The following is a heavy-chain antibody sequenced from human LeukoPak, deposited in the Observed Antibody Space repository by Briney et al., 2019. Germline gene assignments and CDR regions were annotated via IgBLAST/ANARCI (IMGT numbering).Heavy chain of an antibody. J-gene: IGHJ2*01. CDR1: GGSISSYY. D-gene: IGHD3-22*01. CDR2: IYYSGST. V-gene: IGHV4-59*01. Sequence: ASETLSLTCTVAGGSISSYYWSWIRQPPGKGLEWMGYIYYSGSTNYNPSLKSRVTISVDMSKNQFSLKLSSVTAADTAVYYCARGRYDSSGYYYHWYFDLWGRGTLVTVSS. CDR3: ARGRYDSSGYYYHWYFDL.